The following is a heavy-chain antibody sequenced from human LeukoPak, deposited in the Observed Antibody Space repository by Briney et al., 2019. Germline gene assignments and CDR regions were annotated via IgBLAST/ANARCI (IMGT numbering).Heavy chain of an antibody. V-gene: IGHV4-4*07. J-gene: IGHJ5*02. Sequence: PSETLSLTCTVSGGSISSYYWSWIRQPAGKGLEWIGRIYTSGSTNYNPSLKSRVTMSVDTSKNQFSLKLSSVTAADTAVYYCARDRRVAARHKADWFDPWGQGTLDTVSS. CDR2: IYTSGST. D-gene: IGHD6-6*01. CDR1: GGSISSYY. CDR3: ARDRRVAARHKADWFDP.